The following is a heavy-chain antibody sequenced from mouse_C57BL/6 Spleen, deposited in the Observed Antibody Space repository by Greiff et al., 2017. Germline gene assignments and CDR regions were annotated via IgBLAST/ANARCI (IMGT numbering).Heavy chain of an antibody. Sequence: EVKLVESGGGLVQSGRSLRLSCATSGFTFSDFYMEWVRQAPGKGLEWIAASRNTANDYTTEYSASGKGRFIVSRDTSQSILYLQMTALRAEDTAMYYCAREYYYGSSYWYFDVWGTGTTVTVSS. D-gene: IGHD1-1*01. V-gene: IGHV7-1*01. CDR3: AREYYYGSSYWYFDV. CDR1: GFTFSDFY. J-gene: IGHJ1*03. CDR2: SRNTANDYTT.